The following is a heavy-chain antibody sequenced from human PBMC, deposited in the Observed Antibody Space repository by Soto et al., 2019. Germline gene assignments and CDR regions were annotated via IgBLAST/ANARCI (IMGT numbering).Heavy chain of an antibody. CDR2: ISAYDGKT. CDR3: ARDPHEFWTSYWFDP. J-gene: IGHJ5*02. D-gene: IGHD3-3*01. V-gene: IGHV1-18*01. CDR1: GYDFNTYG. Sequence: GASVKVSCKASGYDFNTYGINWVRQAPGQGLELMGWISAYDGKTTYTEKFQDRVTMTTDTSTNMAYMELRSLTSEDTAVYYCARDPHEFWTSYWFDPWGQGTLVTVSS.